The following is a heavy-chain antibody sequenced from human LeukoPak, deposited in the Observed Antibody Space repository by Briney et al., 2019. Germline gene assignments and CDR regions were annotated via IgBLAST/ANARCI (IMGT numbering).Heavy chain of an antibody. V-gene: IGHV1-24*01. D-gene: IGHD1-26*01. CDR3: ATRLDSTSISGSQIDY. J-gene: IGHJ4*02. Sequence: ASVKVSCKVSGYTLTELSMRWVRQAPGKGLEWMGGFDPEDGETIYAQKFQGRVTMTEDTSTDTAYMELSSLRSEDTAVYYCATRLDSTSISGSQIDYWGQGTLVTVSS. CDR1: GYTLTELS. CDR2: FDPEDGET.